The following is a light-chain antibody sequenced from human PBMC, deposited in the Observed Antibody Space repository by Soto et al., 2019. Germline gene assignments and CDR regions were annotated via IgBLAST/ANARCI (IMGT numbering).Light chain of an antibody. Sequence: EIVLTQSPATLSLSPGGRATLSCRASQSVRSYLAWYQQRSGQAPRLLMFDASHRATGIPARFSGSGSGTDFTLTISSLEPEDFAVYYCQQRSTWPPTFGGGTKVEIK. V-gene: IGKV3-11*01. CDR1: QSVRSY. CDR2: DAS. J-gene: IGKJ4*01. CDR3: QQRSTWPPT.